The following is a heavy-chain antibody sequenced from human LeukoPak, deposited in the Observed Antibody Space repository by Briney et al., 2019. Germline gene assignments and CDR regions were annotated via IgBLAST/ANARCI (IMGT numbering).Heavy chain of an antibody. Sequence: PSETLSRTCTVSGGSISGYYWSWIRQPPGKGLEWIGYIYSSGSTKYSPSLKSRVTMSVDTSKNQFSLKLTSVTAADTAVYYCARYYCSGTCYHFDYWGQGTLVTVSS. V-gene: IGHV4-59*08. CDR2: IYSSGST. CDR1: GGSISGYY. J-gene: IGHJ4*02. D-gene: IGHD2-2*01. CDR3: ARYYCSGTCYHFDY.